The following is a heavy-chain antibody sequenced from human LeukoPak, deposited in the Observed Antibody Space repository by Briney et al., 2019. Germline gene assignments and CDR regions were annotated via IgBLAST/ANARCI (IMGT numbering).Heavy chain of an antibody. V-gene: IGHV1-2*02. CDR2: INPNSGGT. Sequence: ASVKVSGKASGYTFTGYYMHWVRQAPGQGLEWMGWINPNSGGTNYAQKFQGRVTMTRDTSISTAYMELSRLRSDDTAVYYCARGEGITIFGVVNDAFDIWGQGTMVTVSS. CDR1: GYTFTGYY. D-gene: IGHD3-3*01. J-gene: IGHJ3*02. CDR3: ARGEGITIFGVVNDAFDI.